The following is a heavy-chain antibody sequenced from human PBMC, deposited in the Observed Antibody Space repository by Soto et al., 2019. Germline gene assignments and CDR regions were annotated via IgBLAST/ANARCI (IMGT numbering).Heavy chain of an antibody. J-gene: IGHJ4*02. Sequence: GGSLRLSCAASGFTSSNHWMHWVRQAPGKGLVWVSSISSDGSSTYYADSVKGRFTISRDNAKNMLYLQMYSLRADDTALYYCAKRDSSGHYYFHYWGQGTLVTVS. D-gene: IGHD3-22*01. V-gene: IGHV3-74*01. CDR3: AKRDSSGHYYFHY. CDR1: GFTSSNHW. CDR2: ISSDGSST.